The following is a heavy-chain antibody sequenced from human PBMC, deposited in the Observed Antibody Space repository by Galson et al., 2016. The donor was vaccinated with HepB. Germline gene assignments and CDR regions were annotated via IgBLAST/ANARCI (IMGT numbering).Heavy chain of an antibody. J-gene: IGHJ3*02. CDR1: GYTFMSYG. V-gene: IGHV1-18*01. D-gene: IGHD5-12*01. Sequence: SVKVSCKASGYTFMSYGICWVRQAPGQGLEWMGWIRVHNGNTKYSQKLQGRVTMTTDTSTSTAYMELRSLRSDDTAVYYCARPIYFIGYHYYAFDIWGQGTMVTVSS. CDR2: IRVHNGNT. CDR3: ARPIYFIGYHYYAFDI.